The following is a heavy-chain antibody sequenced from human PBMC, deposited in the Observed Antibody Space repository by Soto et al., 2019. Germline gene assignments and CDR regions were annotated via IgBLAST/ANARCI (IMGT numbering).Heavy chain of an antibody. CDR3: ARDPGPYCSGGSCAGGYYYYGMDV. CDR2: IYYSGST. D-gene: IGHD2-15*01. CDR1: GGSVSRGSYY. V-gene: IGHV4-61*01. J-gene: IGHJ6*02. Sequence: SETLSLTCTVSGGSVSRGSYYWSWIRQPPGKGLEWIGYIYYSGSTNYNPSLKSRVTISVDTSKNQFSLKLSSVTAADTAVYYCARDPGPYCSGGSCAGGYYYYGMDVWGQGTTVTVSS.